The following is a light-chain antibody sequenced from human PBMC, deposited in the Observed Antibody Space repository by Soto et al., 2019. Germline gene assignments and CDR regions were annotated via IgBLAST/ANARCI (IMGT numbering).Light chain of an antibody. CDR2: EVS. Sequence: QSALTQPPSASGSPGQSVTISCTGTSSDVGGYNYVCWYQQHPGKAPKLMISEVSKRPSGVPDRFSGSKSGNTASLTVSGLQDEDEADYYCSSFAGNNNLVFGGGTKLTVL. CDR1: SSDVGGYNY. CDR3: SSFAGNNNLV. J-gene: IGLJ2*01. V-gene: IGLV2-8*01.